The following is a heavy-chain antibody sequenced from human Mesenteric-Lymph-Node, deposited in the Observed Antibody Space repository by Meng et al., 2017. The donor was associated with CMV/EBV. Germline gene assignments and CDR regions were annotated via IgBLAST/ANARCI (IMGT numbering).Heavy chain of an antibody. CDR2: ISSGGRTI. D-gene: IGHD3-10*01. V-gene: IGHV3-11*01. CDR1: RFTFSDYY. J-gene: IGHJ4*02. CDR3: SRLGVSGSGNYFRADY. Sequence: GESLKISCAASRFTFSDYYMSWIRQVPGKGLEWVSYISSGGRTIYYTDSVKGQFTISRDNAKNSLYLQMNSLRAEDTAVYYCSRLGVSGSGNYFRADYWGQGTLVTVSS.